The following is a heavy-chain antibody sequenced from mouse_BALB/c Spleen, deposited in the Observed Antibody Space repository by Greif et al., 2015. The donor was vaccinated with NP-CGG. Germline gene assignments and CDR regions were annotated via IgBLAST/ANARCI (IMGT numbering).Heavy chain of an antibody. V-gene: IGHV6-6*02. CDR3: TRGWDFDV. CDR1: GFTFSSYW. J-gene: IGHJ1*01. Sequence: EVQVVESGGGLVQPGGSMKLSCVASGFTFSSYWMSWVRQSPEKGLEWVAEIRLKSDNYATHYAESVKGKFTISRDDSKSRLCLQMNSLRAEDTGIYYCTRGWDFDVWGAGTTVTVSS. CDR2: IRLKSDNYAT.